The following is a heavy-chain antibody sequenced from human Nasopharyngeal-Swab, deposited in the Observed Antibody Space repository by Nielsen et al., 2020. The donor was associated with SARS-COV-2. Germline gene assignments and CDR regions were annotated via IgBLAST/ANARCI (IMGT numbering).Heavy chain of an antibody. CDR3: ARDLGGDSSSWTPPFDY. J-gene: IGHJ4*02. V-gene: IGHV1-69*13. Sequence: SVKVSCKASGGTFSSYAISWVRQAPGHGLEWMGGIIPIFGTANYAQKFQGRVTITADESTSTAYMELSSLRSADTAVYYCARDLGGDSSSWTPPFDYWGQGTLVTVSS. CDR1: GGTFSSYA. CDR2: IIPIFGTA. D-gene: IGHD6-13*01.